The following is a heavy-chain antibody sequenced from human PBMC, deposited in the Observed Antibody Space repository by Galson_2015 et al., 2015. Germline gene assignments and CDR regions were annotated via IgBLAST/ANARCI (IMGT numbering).Heavy chain of an antibody. D-gene: IGHD1-26*01. V-gene: IGHV4-34*01. CDR2: INHSGST. J-gene: IGHJ4*02. Sequence: SETLSLTCAVYGGSFSGYYWSWIRQPPGEGLEWIGEINHSGSTNYNPSLKSRVTKSVDTSKNQFSLKLSSVTAADTAVYYCARSPVGGSYDYWGQGTLVTVSS. CDR3: ARSPVGGSYDY. CDR1: GGSFSGYY.